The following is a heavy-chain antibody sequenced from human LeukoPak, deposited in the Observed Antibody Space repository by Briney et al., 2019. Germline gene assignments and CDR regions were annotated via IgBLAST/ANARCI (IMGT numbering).Heavy chain of an antibody. CDR3: AREWGITGTPQQKYYYYYYGMDV. CDR1: GGSISSYY. D-gene: IGHD1-7*01. V-gene: IGHV4-4*07. CDR2: IYTSVST. J-gene: IGHJ6*02. Sequence: SETLSLTCTLSGGSISSYYWSWIRQPAEKVLEWIGRIYTSVSTNYNPSLKSRVTMSVDTSKNQFSLKLSSVTAADTAVYYCAREWGITGTPQQKYYYYYYGMDVWGQGTTVTVSS.